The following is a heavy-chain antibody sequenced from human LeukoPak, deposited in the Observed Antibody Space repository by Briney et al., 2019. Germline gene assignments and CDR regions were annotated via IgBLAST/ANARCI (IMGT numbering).Heavy chain of an antibody. CDR1: GFTFSSYA. Sequence: GGSLRLSCAASGFTFSSYAMSWVRQAPGKGLEWVSAISGSGGSTYYADSVKGRFTISRDNSKNTLYLQMSSLRAEDTAVYYCAKADILTGYLEYWGQGTLVTVSS. CDR3: AKADILTGYLEY. CDR2: ISGSGGST. J-gene: IGHJ4*02. V-gene: IGHV3-23*01. D-gene: IGHD3-9*01.